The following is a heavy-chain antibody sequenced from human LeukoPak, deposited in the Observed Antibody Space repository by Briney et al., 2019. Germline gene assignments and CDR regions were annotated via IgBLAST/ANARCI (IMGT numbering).Heavy chain of an antibody. D-gene: IGHD3-10*01. V-gene: IGHV3-23*01. CDR1: GFTFSSYA. J-gene: IGHJ4*02. CDR3: ARVVPPTDYGSGSYFWDPYYFDY. CDR2: INGSGAST. Sequence: GGSLRLSCAASGFTFSSYAMSWVRQAPGKGLEWVSDINGSGASTYYADSVKGRFTISRDNSKNTLYLQMNSLRAEDTAVYYCARVVPPTDYGSGSYFWDPYYFDYWGQGTLVTVSS.